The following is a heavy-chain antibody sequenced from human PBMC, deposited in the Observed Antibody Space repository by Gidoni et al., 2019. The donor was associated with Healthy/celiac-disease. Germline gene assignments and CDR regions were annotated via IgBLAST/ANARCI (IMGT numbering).Heavy chain of an antibody. Sequence: QVQLVQSGAEVKKPGASVKVSCKASGYTFTSYYMHWVRQAPGQGLEWMGIINPSGGSTSYAQKFQGRVTMTRDTSTSTVYMELSSLRSEDTAVYYCARAPPRAYSSSEGGFDPWGQGTLVTVSS. CDR3: ARAPPRAYSSSEGGFDP. CDR2: INPSGGST. J-gene: IGHJ5*02. CDR1: GYTFTSYY. V-gene: IGHV1-46*01. D-gene: IGHD6-6*01.